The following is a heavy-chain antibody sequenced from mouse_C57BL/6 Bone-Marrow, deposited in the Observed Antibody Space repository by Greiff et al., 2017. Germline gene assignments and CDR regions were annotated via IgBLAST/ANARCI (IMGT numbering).Heavy chain of an antibody. V-gene: IGHV1-69*01. CDR2: IDPSDSYT. D-gene: IGHD1-1*01. CDR3: AREIYYYGSRSYWYFDV. CDR1: GYTFTSYW. Sequence: VQLQQSGAELVMPGASVKLSCKASGYTFTSYWMHWVKQRPGQGLEWIGEIDPSDSYTNYNQKFTGKSTLTVDKYSSTAYMQLSSLTSEDSAVYYCAREIYYYGSRSYWYFDVWGTGTTVTVSS. J-gene: IGHJ1*03.